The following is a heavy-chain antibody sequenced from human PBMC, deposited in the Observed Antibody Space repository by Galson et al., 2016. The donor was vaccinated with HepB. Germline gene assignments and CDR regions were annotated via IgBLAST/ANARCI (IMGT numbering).Heavy chain of an antibody. Sequence: SVKVSCKASGYNFTDYYLHWVRQAPAQGLEWMGWINPNTGGTHFAQKFQGRITLTSDTTISTAYMEVFRLKFDDTATYYCAAFLQTSAWYRISDNCFDPWGQGTLVTVSS. D-gene: IGHD6-19*01. CDR2: INPNTGGT. V-gene: IGHV1-2*02. J-gene: IGHJ5*02. CDR3: AAFLQTSAWYRISDNCFDP. CDR1: GYNFTDYY.